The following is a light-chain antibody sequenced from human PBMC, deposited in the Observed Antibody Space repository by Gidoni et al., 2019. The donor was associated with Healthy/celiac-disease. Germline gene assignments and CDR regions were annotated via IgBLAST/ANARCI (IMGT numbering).Light chain of an antibody. CDR3: QQYGSSPPIT. V-gene: IGKV3-20*01. J-gene: IGKJ5*01. Sequence: LSLSPGERATLSCRASQSVSSSYLAWYQQKPGQAPRLLIYGASSRATGIPDRFSGSGSGTDFTLTISRLEPEDFAVYYCQQYGSSPPITFGQGTRLEIK. CDR2: GAS. CDR1: QSVSSSY.